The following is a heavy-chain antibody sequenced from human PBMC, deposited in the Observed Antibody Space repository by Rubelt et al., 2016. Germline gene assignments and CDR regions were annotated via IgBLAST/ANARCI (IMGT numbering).Heavy chain of an antibody. J-gene: IGHJ6*02. V-gene: IGHV3-7*03. CDR2: MKEDGSEK. Sequence: EVQLVESGGGLVQPGGSLRLSCAASGFSFSSYSMSWVRQAPGKGLEWVANMKEDGSEKSYVGYVKGRFTISRDNSKNTMYLQMNSLGAEDTAVDYCGGGAQANYYYYGMDVWGQGTTVTVSS. CDR3: GGGAQANYYYYGMDV. D-gene: IGHD3-10*01. CDR1: GFSFSSYS.